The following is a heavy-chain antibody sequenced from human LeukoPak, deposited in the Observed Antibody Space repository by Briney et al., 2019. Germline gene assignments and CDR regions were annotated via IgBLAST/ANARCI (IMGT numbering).Heavy chain of an antibody. V-gene: IGHV4-4*07. J-gene: IGHJ4*02. D-gene: IGHD4-23*01. CDR2: IYTSGST. CDR1: GGSISSYY. Sequence: PSETLSLTCTVSGGSISSYYWSRIRQPAGKGLEWIGRIYTSGSTNYSPSLKSRVTMSVDTSKNQFSLKLSSVTAADTAVYYCARSGGVITVAPFDCWGQGSLVTVSS. CDR3: ARSGGVITVAPFDC.